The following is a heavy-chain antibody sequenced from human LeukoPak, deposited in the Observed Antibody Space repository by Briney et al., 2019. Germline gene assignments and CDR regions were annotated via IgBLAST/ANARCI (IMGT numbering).Heavy chain of an antibody. CDR3: AKDVYYDSSAYQEY. D-gene: IGHD3-22*01. CDR2: ISGSGGST. J-gene: IGHJ4*02. Sequence: GGSLRLSCAASGFTFSSYAMSWVRQAPGKGLEWVSAISGSGGSTYYADSVKGRFTISRDNSKNTLYLQMNSLRAEDTAVYYRAKDVYYDSSAYQEYRGQGTLVTVSS. V-gene: IGHV3-23*01. CDR1: GFTFSSYA.